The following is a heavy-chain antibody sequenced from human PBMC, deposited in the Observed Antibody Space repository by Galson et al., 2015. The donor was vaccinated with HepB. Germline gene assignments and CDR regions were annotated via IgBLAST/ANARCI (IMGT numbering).Heavy chain of an antibody. CDR1: GDSVSRNSAA. Sequence: CAISGDSVSRNSAAWNWIRQSPSRGLEWLGRTYYRFKWYYDYAVSVKSRITINPDISKNQFSLQLNSVTPEDTAVYYCARNVYYDTSGYYYKPGWIDPWGQGTLVTVSS. J-gene: IGHJ5*02. V-gene: IGHV6-1*01. CDR2: TYYRFKWYY. CDR3: ARNVYYDTSGYYYKPGWIDP. D-gene: IGHD3-22*01.